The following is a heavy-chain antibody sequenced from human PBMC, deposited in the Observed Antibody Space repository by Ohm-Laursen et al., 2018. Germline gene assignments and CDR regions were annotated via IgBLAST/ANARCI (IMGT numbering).Heavy chain of an antibody. D-gene: IGHD3-22*01. J-gene: IGHJ4*02. CDR3: ARNFYDSSGYSNLDS. V-gene: IGHV1-2*02. CDR1: GYTFTGDY. Sequence: ASVKVSCKASGYTFTGDYIHWVRQAPGQGLEWMGWINAYSGVTNYAQNFQGRVTMTSDTSISTAYMEVSRLGSDDPAIYYCARNFYDSSGYSNLDSWGQGTLVTVSS. CDR2: INAYSGVT.